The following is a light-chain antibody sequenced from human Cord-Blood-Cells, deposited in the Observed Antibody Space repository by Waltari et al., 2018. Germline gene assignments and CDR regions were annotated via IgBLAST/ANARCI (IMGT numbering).Light chain of an antibody. V-gene: IGLV3-21*04. CDR1: KIGRKS. CDR2: YDS. J-gene: IGLJ2*01. CDR3: QVWDSSSDHPV. Sequence: SYVLTQPPSVSVAPGKTARITCGGNKIGRKSVHWYQQKPGQAPVLVIYYDSDRPPGIPERFSGSNSGNTATLTISRVEAGDEADYYCQVWDSSSDHPVFGGGTKLTVL.